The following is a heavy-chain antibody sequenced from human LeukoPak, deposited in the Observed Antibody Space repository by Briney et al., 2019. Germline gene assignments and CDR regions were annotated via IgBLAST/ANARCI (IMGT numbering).Heavy chain of an antibody. D-gene: IGHD1-1*01. J-gene: IGHJ4*02. Sequence: PGGSLRLSCAASGFTFSSYSMNWVRQAPGKGLEWVSSISSSSSYIYYADSVKGRFTISRDNTKNTFHLQMNSLKTEDTAVYYCTRYNVGFESWGQGTLVTVSS. V-gene: IGHV3-21*04. CDR1: GFTFSSYS. CDR2: ISSSSSYI. CDR3: TRYNVGFES.